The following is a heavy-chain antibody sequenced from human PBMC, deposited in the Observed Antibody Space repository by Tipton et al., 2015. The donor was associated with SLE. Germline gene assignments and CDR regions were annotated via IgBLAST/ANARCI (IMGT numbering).Heavy chain of an antibody. D-gene: IGHD3-16*01. CDR2: IYYSGST. CDR1: GGSISSSSYY. Sequence: TLSLTCTVSGGSISSSSYYWGWIRQPPGKGLEWIGSIYYSGSTYYNPSLKSRVTISVDTSKNQFSLKLSSVTAADTAVYYCARGRGDHYYGMDVWGQGTTVTVSS. J-gene: IGHJ6*02. V-gene: IGHV4-39*07. CDR3: ARGRGDHYYGMDV.